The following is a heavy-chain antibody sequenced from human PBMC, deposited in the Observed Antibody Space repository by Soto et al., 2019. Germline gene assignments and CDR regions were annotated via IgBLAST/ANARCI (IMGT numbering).Heavy chain of an antibody. D-gene: IGHD2-15*01. J-gene: IGHJ1*01. Sequence: QVQLVESGGGVVQPGRSLRLSCAASGFTFSSYGMHWVRQAPGKGLEWVAVISYDGSNKYYADSVKGRFTSSRHNSKNTLYLQMNSLRAEDTAVYYSAKGVVVAANYYQHRGQGTLVTVSS. CDR2: ISYDGSNK. CDR1: GFTFSSYG. V-gene: IGHV3-30*18. CDR3: AKGVVVAANYYQH.